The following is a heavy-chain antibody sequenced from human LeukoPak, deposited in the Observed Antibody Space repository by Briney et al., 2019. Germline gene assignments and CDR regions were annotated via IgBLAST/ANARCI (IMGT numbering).Heavy chain of an antibody. D-gene: IGHD4-23*01. Sequence: PGGSLRLSCAASGFTFSSYWMHWVRQVPGKGLVWVSRINSDGSSTSYADSVKGRFTISRDNAKNTLYLQMNSLRAEDTAVYYCARSWGKSDAFDIWGQGTMVTVSS. CDR1: GFTFSSYW. J-gene: IGHJ3*02. V-gene: IGHV3-74*01. CDR2: INSDGSST. CDR3: ARSWGKSDAFDI.